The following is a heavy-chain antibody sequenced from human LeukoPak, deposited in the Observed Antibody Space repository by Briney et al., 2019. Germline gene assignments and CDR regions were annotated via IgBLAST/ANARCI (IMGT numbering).Heavy chain of an antibody. D-gene: IGHD6-13*01. CDR2: ISYSGST. Sequence: SETLSLTCTVSGGSISSYYWSWIRQPPGKGLEWIGYISYSGSTNYNPSLKSRVTISADTSKNQVSLTLSSVTAADTAVYYCARGGIAAAGSFDYWGQGTLVTVSS. CDR1: GGSISSYY. J-gene: IGHJ4*02. CDR3: ARGGIAAAGSFDY. V-gene: IGHV4-59*08.